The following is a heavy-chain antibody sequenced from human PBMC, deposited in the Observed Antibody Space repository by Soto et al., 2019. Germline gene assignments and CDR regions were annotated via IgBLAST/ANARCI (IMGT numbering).Heavy chain of an antibody. V-gene: IGHV1-18*01. Sequence: ASVKVSCKASGYTFTSYGISWVRQAPGQGLEWMGWISAYNGNTNYAQKLQGRVTMTTDTSTSTAYMELRSLRSDDTAVYYCARVLWWNDVRVWFDPWGQGTLVTVS. CDR2: ISAYNGNT. J-gene: IGHJ5*02. D-gene: IGHD1-1*01. CDR1: GYTFTSYG. CDR3: ARVLWWNDVRVWFDP.